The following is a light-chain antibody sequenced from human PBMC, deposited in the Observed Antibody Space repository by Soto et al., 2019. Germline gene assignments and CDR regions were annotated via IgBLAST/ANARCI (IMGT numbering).Light chain of an antibody. CDR3: QKYNSAHSYS. CDR2: GAS. CDR1: QGITNY. Sequence: DIQMTQSPSSLSASVGDRVTITCRASQGITNYLAWYQQKPGKVPKLLIYGASTLQSGVPSRFSGSGSGTDFTLTINNLQPEDVATYYCQKYNSAHSYSFGQGNKVEI. J-gene: IGKJ1*01. V-gene: IGKV1-27*01.